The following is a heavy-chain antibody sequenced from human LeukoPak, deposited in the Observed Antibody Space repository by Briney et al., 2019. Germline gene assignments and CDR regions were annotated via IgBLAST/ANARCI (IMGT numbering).Heavy chain of an antibody. CDR1: GGSISSYY. J-gene: IGHJ3*02. V-gene: IGHV4-59*01. D-gene: IGHD3-22*01. CDR3: AGTLDYYDSSGLGAFGI. CDR2: IYYSGST. Sequence: SETLSLTCTVSGGSISSYYWSWIRQPPGKGLEWIGYIYYSGSTTYNPSLKSRVTISVDTSKNQFSLKLSSVTAADTAVYYCAGTLDYYDSSGLGAFGIWGQGTMVTVSS.